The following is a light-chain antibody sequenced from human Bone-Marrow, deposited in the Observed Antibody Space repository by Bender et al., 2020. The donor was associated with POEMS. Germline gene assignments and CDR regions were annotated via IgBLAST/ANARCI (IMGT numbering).Light chain of an antibody. CDR3: CSYAGTSSWV. Sequence: QSALTQPASVSGSPGQSITISCTGTSNDVGNYNLVSWYQQHPGKAPKLMIYEDSERPSGVSNRFSGSKSGNTASLTISGLQADDEADYYCCSYAGTSSWVFGGGTKLTVL. CDR2: EDS. CDR1: SNDVGNYNL. J-gene: IGLJ3*02. V-gene: IGLV2-23*01.